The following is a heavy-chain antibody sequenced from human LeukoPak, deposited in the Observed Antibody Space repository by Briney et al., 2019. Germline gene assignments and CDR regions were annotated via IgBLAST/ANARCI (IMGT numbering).Heavy chain of an antibody. CDR1: GGSISSGSYY. V-gene: IGHV4-61*02. CDR2: IYTSGST. Sequence: PSQTLSLTCTVSGGSISSGSYYWSWIRQPAGKGLEWIGRIYTSGSTNYNPSLKSRVTISVDTSKNQFSLKLSSVTAADTAVYYCARDLVDGGNIKDAFDIWGQGTMVTVSS. J-gene: IGHJ3*02. D-gene: IGHD4-23*01. CDR3: ARDLVDGGNIKDAFDI.